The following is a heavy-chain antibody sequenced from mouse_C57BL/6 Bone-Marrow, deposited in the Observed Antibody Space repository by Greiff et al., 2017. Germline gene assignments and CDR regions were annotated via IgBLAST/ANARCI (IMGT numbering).Heavy chain of an antibody. J-gene: IGHJ3*01. CDR3: ARGIEDGYYLFAY. CDR2: IYPRSGNT. CDR1: GYTFTSYG. D-gene: IGHD2-3*01. Sequence: LEESGAELARPGASVTLSCKASGYTFTSYGISWVKQRTGQGLEWIGEIYPRSGNTYYNEKFKGKATLTADKSSSTAYMELRSLTSEDSAVYCGARGIEDGYYLFAYWGQGTLVTVSA. V-gene: IGHV1-81*01.